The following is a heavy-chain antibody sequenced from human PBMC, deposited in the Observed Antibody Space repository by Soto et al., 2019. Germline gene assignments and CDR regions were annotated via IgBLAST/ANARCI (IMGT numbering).Heavy chain of an antibody. V-gene: IGHV4-34*01. Sequence: ASETLSLTCAGYGGSFSGYYWSWIRQTPGKGLEWLGEINHRGSTNYNPSLKSRVTISVDTSRTQFSLKLSSVTAADTAVYYCARDTGGRRMGYYYYYGMDVWGQGTTVTVSS. D-gene: IGHD5-18*01. J-gene: IGHJ6*02. CDR3: ARDTGGRRMGYYYYYGMDV. CDR1: GGSFSGYY. CDR2: INHRGST.